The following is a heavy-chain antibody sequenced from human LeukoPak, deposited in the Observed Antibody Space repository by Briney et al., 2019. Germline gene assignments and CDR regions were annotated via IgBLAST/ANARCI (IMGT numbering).Heavy chain of an antibody. V-gene: IGHV4-4*09. CDR1: GASISSYY. CDR2: IHVSGGT. Sequence: SETLSLTCTVSGASISSYYWNWIRQSPGKGLEWIGYIHVSGGTSYDPSLKSRVTISIDTSKNQFSLELSSVTAADTAVYYCAKGTSTVVTPNYYYYYSMDVWGKGTTVTVSS. J-gene: IGHJ6*03. CDR3: AKGTSTVVTPNYYYYYSMDV. D-gene: IGHD4-23*01.